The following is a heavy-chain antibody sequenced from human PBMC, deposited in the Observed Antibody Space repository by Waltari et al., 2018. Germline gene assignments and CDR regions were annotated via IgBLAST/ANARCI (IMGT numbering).Heavy chain of an antibody. CDR2: INHSGST. D-gene: IGHD3-9*01. V-gene: IGHV4-34*01. Sequence: QVQLQQWGAGLLKPSETLSLTCAVYGGSFSGYYWSWIRQPPGKGLEWIGEINHSGSTNYNPSLKSRVTITRDTSASTAYMELSSLRSEDTAVYYCARDRLGDFDYWGQGTLVTVSS. CDR1: GGSFSGYY. CDR3: ARDRLGDFDY. J-gene: IGHJ4*02.